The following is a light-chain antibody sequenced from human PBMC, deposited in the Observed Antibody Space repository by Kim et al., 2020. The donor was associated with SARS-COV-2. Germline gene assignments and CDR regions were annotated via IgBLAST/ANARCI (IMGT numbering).Light chain of an antibody. CDR1: SSNIENND. CDR3: GTWDSRLSAVV. CDR2: DTF. Sequence: ELTQPPSVSAAPGQKVTIFCSGSSSNIENNDVSWYQQLPGTAPKLLIYDTFKRPSGIPDRFSGSKSGTSATLGITGLQTGDEGDYYCGTWDSRLSAVVFGGGTQLTVL. V-gene: IGLV1-51*01. J-gene: IGLJ2*01.